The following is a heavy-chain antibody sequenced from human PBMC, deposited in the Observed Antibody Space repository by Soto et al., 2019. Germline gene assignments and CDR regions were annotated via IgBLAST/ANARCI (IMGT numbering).Heavy chain of an antibody. CDR3: AKESARGSGEFDY. D-gene: IGHD3-10*01. CDR1: GFTFSSYS. CDR2: ISSSGGST. Sequence: EVQLVESGGGLVKPGGSLRLSCAASGFTFSSYSMNWVRQAPGKGLEWVSSISSSGGSTYYADSVKGRFTISRDNSKNTLYLQMNSLRAEDTAVYYCAKESARGSGEFDYWGQGTLVTVSS. V-gene: IGHV3-23*04. J-gene: IGHJ4*02.